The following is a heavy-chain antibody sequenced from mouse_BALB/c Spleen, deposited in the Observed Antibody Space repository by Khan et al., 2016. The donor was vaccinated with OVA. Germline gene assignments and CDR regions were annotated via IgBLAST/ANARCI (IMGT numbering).Heavy chain of an antibody. CDR3: ARGLFDV. Sequence: MQLEESGPELVKPGASVRMSCRASGYTFTDYYMKWMKQSHGKSLEWIGDINPYNGDTFYNQKFKGKATLTVDKSSSTAYMQLNSLTSEDSAVYYCARGLFDVWGAGTTVTVSS. CDR2: INPYNGDT. J-gene: IGHJ1*01. V-gene: IGHV1-19*01. CDR1: GYTFTDYY.